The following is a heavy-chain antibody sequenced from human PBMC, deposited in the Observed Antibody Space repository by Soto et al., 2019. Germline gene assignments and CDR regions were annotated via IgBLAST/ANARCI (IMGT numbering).Heavy chain of an antibody. J-gene: IGHJ6*03. V-gene: IGHV3-9*01. CDR2: LSWNAGFR. D-gene: IGHD2-15*01. CDR3: VKDICKDCSGVSCRLYYHMDV. CDR1: GFIFDDYA. Sequence: EVQLVESGGGWVQPGRSLRLSCEASGFIFDDYAMHWVRQVPGRGLEWVSGLSWNAGFRGYAVSVKVRFTISRDNAKNCLYLEMYSLRPEDSVLYYCVKDICKDCSGVSCRLYYHMDVWGRGTTVTVSS.